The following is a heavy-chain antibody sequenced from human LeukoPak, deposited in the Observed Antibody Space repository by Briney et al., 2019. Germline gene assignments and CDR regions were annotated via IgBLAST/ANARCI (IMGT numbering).Heavy chain of an antibody. CDR3: ARRVVVPAAISFNYYYYMDV. J-gene: IGHJ6*03. Sequence: SETLSLTCTVSGGSISSYYWSWIRQPPGKGLEWIGYIYYSGSTNYNPSLKSRVTISVDTSKNQFSLKLSSVTAADTAVYYCARRVVVPAAISFNYYYYMDVWGKGTTVTVSS. D-gene: IGHD2-2*01. CDR1: GGSISSYY. CDR2: IYYSGST. V-gene: IGHV4-59*01.